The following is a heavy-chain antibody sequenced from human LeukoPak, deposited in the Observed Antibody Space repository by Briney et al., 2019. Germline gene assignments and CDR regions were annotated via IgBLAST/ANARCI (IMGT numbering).Heavy chain of an antibody. Sequence: GESLKISCKVTGYSFAAYWIGWVRQMPGKGLEWMGIIYPGDSDTRYSPSFQGQVTISADKSISTAYLQWSSLKASDTAMYYCARGYGNYYFDYWGQGTLVTVSS. CDR1: GYSFAAYW. D-gene: IGHD1-7*01. J-gene: IGHJ4*02. CDR2: IYPGDSDT. V-gene: IGHV5-51*01. CDR3: ARGYGNYYFDY.